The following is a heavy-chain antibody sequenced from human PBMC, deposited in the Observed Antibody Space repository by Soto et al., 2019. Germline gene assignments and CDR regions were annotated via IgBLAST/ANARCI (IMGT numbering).Heavy chain of an antibody. CDR2: INSDGSST. CDR3: ARDKNRVNCSSTSCYNYYYYYMDV. V-gene: IGHV3-74*01. Sequence: GGSLRLSCAASGFTFSSYWMHWVRQAPGKGLVWVSRINSDGSSTSYADSVKGRFTISRDNAKNTLYLQMNSLRAEDTAVYYCARDKNRVNCSSTSCYNYYYYYMDVWGKGTTVTVSS. D-gene: IGHD2-2*02. CDR1: GFTFSSYW. J-gene: IGHJ6*03.